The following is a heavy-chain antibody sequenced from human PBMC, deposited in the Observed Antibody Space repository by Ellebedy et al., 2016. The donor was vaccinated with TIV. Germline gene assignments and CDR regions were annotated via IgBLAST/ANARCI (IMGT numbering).Heavy chain of an antibody. Sequence: GESLKISCVVSGFTVNSNYMSWVRQAPGKGLEWVSVISVGGSTYFSYSVKGRFTISRANSKHTLFLQMNSLRAEDTAVYYCASETFNDVDLELWGLFDMWGQGTTVTVSS. D-gene: IGHD3-16*01. CDR3: ASETFNDVDLELWGLFDM. V-gene: IGHV3-66*01. CDR2: ISVGGST. J-gene: IGHJ3*02. CDR1: GFTVNSNY.